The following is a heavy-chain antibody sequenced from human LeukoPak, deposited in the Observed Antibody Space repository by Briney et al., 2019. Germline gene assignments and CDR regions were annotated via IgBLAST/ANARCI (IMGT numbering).Heavy chain of an antibody. CDR2: IYHSGSN. CDR3: ARLYSSSSDAFDI. CDR1: GYSLSSGYY. Sequence: SETLSLTCVVSGYSLSSGYYWGWIRQPPGKGLEGIGSIYHSGSNYYNPSLKSRVTISVDTSKNQFSLTLSSVTAADTAVYYCARLYSSSSDAFDIWGQGTMVIVSS. J-gene: IGHJ3*02. D-gene: IGHD6-6*01. V-gene: IGHV4-38-2*01.